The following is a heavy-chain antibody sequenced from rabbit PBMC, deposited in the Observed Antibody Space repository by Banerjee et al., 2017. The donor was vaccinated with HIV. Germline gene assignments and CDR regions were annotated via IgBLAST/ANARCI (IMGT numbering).Heavy chain of an antibody. CDR1: GFSFSSSYV. V-gene: IGHV1S45*01. CDR3: ARVWAL. D-gene: IGHD5-1*01. Sequence: QEQLEESGGDLVKPEGSLTLTCTASGFSFSSSYVMSWVRQAPGKGLEWIGCINTGSGSTVYATWVNGRFTISKTSSTTVTLQMTTVTAADTATYFCARVWALWGPGTLVTVS. CDR2: INTGSGST. J-gene: IGHJ4*01.